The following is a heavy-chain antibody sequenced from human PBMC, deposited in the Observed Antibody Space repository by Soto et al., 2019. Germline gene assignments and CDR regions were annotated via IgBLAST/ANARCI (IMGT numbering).Heavy chain of an antibody. J-gene: IGHJ4*02. CDR1: GFTFSSYG. CDR2: ISYDGSNK. Sequence: QVQLVESGGGVVQPGRSLRLSCAASGFTFSSYGMHWVRQAPGKGLGWVAVISYDGSNKYYADSVKGRFTISRDNSKNTLYLQMNSLRAEDTAVYYCAKGSTYSSGWSFDYWGQGTLVTVSS. D-gene: IGHD6-19*01. CDR3: AKGSTYSSGWSFDY. V-gene: IGHV3-30*18.